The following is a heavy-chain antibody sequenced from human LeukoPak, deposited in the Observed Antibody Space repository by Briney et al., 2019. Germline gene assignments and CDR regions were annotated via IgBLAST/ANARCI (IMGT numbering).Heavy chain of an antibody. V-gene: IGHV3-11*06. Sequence: GGSLRLSCAASGFTFSDYYMSWIRQARGKGLDWVSYISSSSSYTNYADSVKGRFTISRDNAKNSLYLQMNSLRAEDTAVYYCARDGSGPYYYYGMDVWGKGTTVTVSS. CDR3: ARDGSGPYYYYGMDV. J-gene: IGHJ6*04. CDR1: GFTFSDYY. D-gene: IGHD3-10*01. CDR2: ISSSSSYT.